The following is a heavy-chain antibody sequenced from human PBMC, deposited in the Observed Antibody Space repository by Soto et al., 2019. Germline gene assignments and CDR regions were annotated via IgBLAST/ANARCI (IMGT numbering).Heavy chain of an antibody. J-gene: IGHJ6*01. CDR3: VRPIPSGKNHAREG. CDR2: IYNDGTT. D-gene: IGHD3-10*01. CDR1: VRPVAGSY. Sequence: VGSLRLSCVSSVRPVAGSYMAWVRQSPGKGLEWASVIYNDGTTYYSQSVEGRFTISRDTSKNTLYLQMDRLRDEDTAVYYCVRPIPSGKNHAREGLGQGTTVNVS. V-gene: IGHV3-53*01.